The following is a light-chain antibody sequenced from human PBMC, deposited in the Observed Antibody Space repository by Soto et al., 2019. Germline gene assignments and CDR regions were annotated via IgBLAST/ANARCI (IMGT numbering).Light chain of an antibody. CDR3: SSYTSSSTLGV. J-gene: IGLJ2*01. Sequence: SVLTQPASVSGSPGQSITISCTGTSSDVGGYNYVSWYQQHPGKAPKLMIYDVGNRPSGVSNRFSGSKSGNTASLTISGLQAEDEADYYCSSYTSSSTLGVFGGGTKLTVL. CDR1: SSDVGGYNY. CDR2: DVG. V-gene: IGLV2-14*01.